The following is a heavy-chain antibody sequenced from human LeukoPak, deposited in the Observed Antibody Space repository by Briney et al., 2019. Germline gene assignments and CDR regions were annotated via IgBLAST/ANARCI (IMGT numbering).Heavy chain of an antibody. CDR1: GYTFTSYG. CDR2: IIPIFGTA. J-gene: IGHJ4*02. Sequence: SVKVSCKASGYTFTSYGISWVRQAPGQGLEWMGGIIPIFGTANYAQKFQGRVTITTDESTSTAYMELSSLRSEDTAVYYCARAYSSGWYPLDYWGQGTLVTVSS. CDR3: ARAYSSGWYPLDY. D-gene: IGHD6-19*01. V-gene: IGHV1-69*05.